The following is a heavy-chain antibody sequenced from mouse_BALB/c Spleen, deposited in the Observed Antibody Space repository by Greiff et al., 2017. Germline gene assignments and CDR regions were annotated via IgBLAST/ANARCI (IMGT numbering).Heavy chain of an antibody. Sequence: EVQRVESGGGLVQPGGSLRLSCATSGFTFTDYYMSWVRQPPGKALEWLGFIRNKANGYTTEYSASVKGRFTISRDNSQSILYLQMNTLRAEDSATYYCARDWGDYWGQGTTLTVSS. V-gene: IGHV7-3*02. CDR1: GFTFTDYY. CDR3: ARDWGDY. CDR2: IRNKANGYTT. J-gene: IGHJ2*01.